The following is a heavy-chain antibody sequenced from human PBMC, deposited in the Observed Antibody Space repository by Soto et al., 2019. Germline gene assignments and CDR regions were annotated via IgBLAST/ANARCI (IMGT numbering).Heavy chain of an antibody. V-gene: IGHV3-23*01. CDR2: ISGSGGST. D-gene: IGHD3-10*01. CDR1: GFTFSSYA. Sequence: GGSLRLSCAASGFTFSSYAMSWVRQAPGKGLEWVSAISGSGGSTYYADSVKGRFTISRDNSKNTLYLQMNSLRAEDTAVYYCASLGEPSTNYYMDVWGKGTTVTVSS. J-gene: IGHJ6*03. CDR3: ASLGEPSTNYYMDV.